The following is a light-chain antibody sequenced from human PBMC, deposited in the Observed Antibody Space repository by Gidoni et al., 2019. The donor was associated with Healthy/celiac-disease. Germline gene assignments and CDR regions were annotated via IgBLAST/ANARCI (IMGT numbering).Light chain of an antibody. V-gene: IGKV3-11*01. CDR2: AAS. J-gene: IGKJ1*01. Sequence: EILLTQSPATLSLSPGERATLSCRASQSVSSYLAWYQQKPGQAPRLPIYAASTRATGIPARFSGSGSGTDFTLTISSLEPEDFAVYYCQQRSNWPPWTFXQXTKVEIK. CDR1: QSVSSY. CDR3: QQRSNWPPWT.